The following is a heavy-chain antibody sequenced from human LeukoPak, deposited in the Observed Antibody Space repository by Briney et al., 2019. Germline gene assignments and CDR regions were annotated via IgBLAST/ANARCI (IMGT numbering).Heavy chain of an antibody. D-gene: IGHD3-10*02. CDR1: GYSFTGYY. Sequence: ASVTVSCKASGYSFTGYYIHWVRQAPGQGLEWMGWLNPNGGGTHYSRKYQGRVTMTRDTSITTAYMELRRLRSDDTAVYFCARYVAEYFFDNWGQGTLVAVSS. V-gene: IGHV1-2*02. J-gene: IGHJ4*02. CDR2: LNPNGGGT. CDR3: ARYVAEYFFDN.